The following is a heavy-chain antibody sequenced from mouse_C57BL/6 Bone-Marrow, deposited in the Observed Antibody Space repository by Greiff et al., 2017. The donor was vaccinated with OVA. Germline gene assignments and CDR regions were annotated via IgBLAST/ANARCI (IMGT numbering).Heavy chain of an antibody. CDR1: GYAFSSSW. J-gene: IGHJ2*01. CDR2: IYPGDGDT. D-gene: IGHD2-5*01. V-gene: IGHV1-82*01. CDR3: ARLYSNHDY. Sequence: QVQLQQSGPELVKPGASVKISCKASGYAFSSSWMNWVKQRPGKGLEWIGRIYPGDGDTNYNGKFKGKATLTADKSSSTAYTQLSSLTSEDSAVYFCARLYSNHDYWGQGTTLTVSS.